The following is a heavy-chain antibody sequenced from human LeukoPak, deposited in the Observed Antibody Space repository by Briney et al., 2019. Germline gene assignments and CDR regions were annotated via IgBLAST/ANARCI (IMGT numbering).Heavy chain of an antibody. CDR2: IYTSGST. V-gene: IGHV4-4*07. D-gene: IGHD6-13*01. CDR1: GGPISSYY. Sequence: SETLSLTCTVSGGPISSYYWSWIRQPAGKGLEWIGRIYTSGSTNYNPSLKSRATMSVDTSKNQFSLKLSSVTAADTAVYYCARDHGIAAAGNWFDPWGQETLVTVSS. J-gene: IGHJ5*02. CDR3: ARDHGIAAAGNWFDP.